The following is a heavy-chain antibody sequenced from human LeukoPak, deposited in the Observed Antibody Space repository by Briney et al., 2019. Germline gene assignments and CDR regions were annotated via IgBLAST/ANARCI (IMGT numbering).Heavy chain of an antibody. CDR3: ARGGLRNYYFDY. J-gene: IGHJ4*02. CDR1: GYTFTSYY. CDR2: INPSGGST. Sequence: GGSVKVSCKASGYTFTSYYMHWVRQAPGQGLEWMGIINPSGGSTSYAQKFQGRATMTRDMSTSTVYMELSSLRSEDTAVYYCARGGLRNYYFDYWGQGTLVTVSS. D-gene: IGHD4-17*01. V-gene: IGHV1-46*01.